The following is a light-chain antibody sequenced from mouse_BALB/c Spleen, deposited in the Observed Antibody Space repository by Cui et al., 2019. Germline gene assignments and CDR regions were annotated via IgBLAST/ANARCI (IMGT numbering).Light chain of an antibody. CDR3: QQWSSYPRT. J-gene: IGKJ1*01. Sequence: VVNQSPATRSACPGERVTMTCSASASISDMYWYQHKPGSSPRLLMYATSNLASPVPFRVSGSGTGTSYSITNSRMEAEDAATYYCQQWSSYPRTFGGGTKLEIK. V-gene: IGKV4-55*01. CDR1: ASISD. CDR2: ATS.